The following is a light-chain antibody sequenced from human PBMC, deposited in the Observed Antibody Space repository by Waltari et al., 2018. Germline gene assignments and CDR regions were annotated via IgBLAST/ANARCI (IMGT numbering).Light chain of an antibody. CDR3: MQALQTWT. V-gene: IGKV2-28*01. J-gene: IGKJ2*01. CDR2: LGY. Sequence: IVMTQSPLSLPVTPGEPASISCRSSQSLLHSNGYKYLDWYVQEPGQSPLLLIYLGYNRAAGGPDRFSGSGSGTEFTRKISRVESEDVVVDYCMQALQTWTFGQGTKLEIK. CDR1: QSLLHSNGYKY.